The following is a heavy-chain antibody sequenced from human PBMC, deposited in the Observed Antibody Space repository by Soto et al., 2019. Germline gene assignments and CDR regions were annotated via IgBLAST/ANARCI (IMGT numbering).Heavy chain of an antibody. Sequence: PGGSLRLSCAASGFTFSSYAMSWVRQAPGKGLEWVSAISGSGGSTYYADSVKGRFTISRDNSKNTLYLQMNSLRAEDTAVYYCAKMPSTVYCSSTSCYPNWFDPWGQGTLVTVSS. CDR1: GFTFSSYA. V-gene: IGHV3-23*01. D-gene: IGHD2-2*01. CDR2: ISGSGGST. J-gene: IGHJ5*02. CDR3: AKMPSTVYCSSTSCYPNWFDP.